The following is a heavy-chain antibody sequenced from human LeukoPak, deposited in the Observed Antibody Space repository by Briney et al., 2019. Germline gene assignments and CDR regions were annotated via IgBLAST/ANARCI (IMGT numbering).Heavy chain of an antibody. CDR1: GYTFTSYG. CDR3: ARVWEGSFDY. J-gene: IGHJ4*02. Sequence: ASVKVSCKASGYTFTSYGISWVRQAPGQGLEWLGWISTYNGNTHYAQKLQGRVTMTTDTSTSTAYMELRSLRSDDTAVYYCARVWEGSFDYWGQGTLVTVSS. V-gene: IGHV1-18*01. CDR2: ISTYNGNT. D-gene: IGHD1-26*01.